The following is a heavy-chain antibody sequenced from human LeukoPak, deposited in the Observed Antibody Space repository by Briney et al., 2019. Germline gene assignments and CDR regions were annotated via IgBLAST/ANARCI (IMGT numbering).Heavy chain of an antibody. D-gene: IGHD1-26*01. CDR3: ASAEIVGATTRGAFDI. CDR2: ISAYNGNT. Sequence: ASVKVSCKSSGYTFTSYGISWVRPAPGQGLEWMGWISAYNGNTNYAQKLQGRVTMTTDTSTSTAYMELRSLRSDDTAVYYCASAEIVGATTRGAFDIWGQGTMVTVSS. J-gene: IGHJ3*02. V-gene: IGHV1-18*01. CDR1: GYTFTSYG.